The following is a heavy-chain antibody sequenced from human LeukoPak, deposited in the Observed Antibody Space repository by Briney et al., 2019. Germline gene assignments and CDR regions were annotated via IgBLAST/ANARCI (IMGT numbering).Heavy chain of an antibody. Sequence: GGSLRLSCAASGFTFTTYAMTWVRQTPGKGLEWVSAISGSGASTYYADSVKGRFTISRDSSKNTVYLQMNSLRAEATAVYYCAKDCGGDCFSRKYFQHWGQGTLVTVSS. J-gene: IGHJ1*01. V-gene: IGHV3-23*01. CDR1: GFTFTTYA. D-gene: IGHD2-21*01. CDR2: ISGSGAST. CDR3: AKDCGGDCFSRKYFQH.